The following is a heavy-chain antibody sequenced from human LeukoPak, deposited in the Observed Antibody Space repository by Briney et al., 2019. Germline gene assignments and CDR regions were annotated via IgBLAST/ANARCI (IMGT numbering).Heavy chain of an antibody. CDR1: GFTFSSYE. Sequence: SGGSLRLSCAASGFTFSSYEMNWVRQAPGKGLEWVSYISSSGSTIYYADSVKGRFTISRDNAKNSLYLQMNSLRAEDTAVYYCAKDRVCSGGICYFDYWGQGTLVTVSS. V-gene: IGHV3-48*03. J-gene: IGHJ4*02. D-gene: IGHD2-15*01. CDR2: ISSSGSTI. CDR3: AKDRVCSGGICYFDY.